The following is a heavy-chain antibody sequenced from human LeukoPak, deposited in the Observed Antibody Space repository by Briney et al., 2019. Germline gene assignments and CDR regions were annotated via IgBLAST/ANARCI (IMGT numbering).Heavy chain of an antibody. CDR2: MNPKSGDS. D-gene: IGHD4-17*01. CDR3: TRFSPDENHGDYAFDY. CDR1: GYTFTNYD. V-gene: IGHV1-8*01. Sequence: ASVKVSCKASGYTFTNYDINWVRQTPGQGLQWIGWMNPKSGDSGYAQELQGRVVMTRDTSISTAYMELSSLTSEDTALYFCTRFSPDENHGDYAFDYWGQGTPVTVSS. J-gene: IGHJ4*02.